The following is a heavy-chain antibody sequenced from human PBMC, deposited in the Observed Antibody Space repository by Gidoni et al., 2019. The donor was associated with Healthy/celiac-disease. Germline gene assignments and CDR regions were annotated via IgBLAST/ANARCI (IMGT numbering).Heavy chain of an antibody. J-gene: IGHJ4*02. CDR1: GFTFSSYA. CDR2: ISGSGGST. Sequence: EVQLLESGGGLVQPGGSLRLSCAASGFTFSSYAMSWVRQAPGKGLGWVSAISGSGGSTYYADSVKGRFTISRDNSKNTLYLQMNSLRAEDTAVYYCAKDRGQYSSSWTGDYWGQGTLVTVSS. D-gene: IGHD6-13*01. CDR3: AKDRGQYSSSWTGDY. V-gene: IGHV3-23*01.